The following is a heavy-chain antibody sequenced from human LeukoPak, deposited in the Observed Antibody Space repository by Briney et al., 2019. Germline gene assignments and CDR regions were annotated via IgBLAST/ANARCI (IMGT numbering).Heavy chain of an antibody. D-gene: IGHD3-9*01. CDR1: GYTFTSYY. Sequence: ASVTVSFTASGYTFTSYYMHWVRQAPGQGLEWMGIINPSGGSTSYAQKFQGRVTMTRDTSTSTVYMELSSLRSEDTAVYYCARGITIFLPDYWGQGTLVTVSS. CDR2: INPSGGST. J-gene: IGHJ4*02. CDR3: ARGITIFLPDY. V-gene: IGHV1-46*01.